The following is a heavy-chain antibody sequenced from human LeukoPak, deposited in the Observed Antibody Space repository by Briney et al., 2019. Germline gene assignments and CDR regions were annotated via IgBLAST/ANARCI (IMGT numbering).Heavy chain of an antibody. J-gene: IGHJ4*02. Sequence: SETLSLTCTVSGGSISSGGYYWSWIRQHPGKGLEWIGYIYYSGSTYYNPSLKSRVTISVDTSKNQFSLKLSSVTAADTAVYYCARHRSSTSWFYYWGQGTLVTVSS. CDR1: GGSISSGGYY. CDR3: ARHRSSTSWFYY. CDR2: IYYSGST. D-gene: IGHD2-2*01. V-gene: IGHV4-31*03.